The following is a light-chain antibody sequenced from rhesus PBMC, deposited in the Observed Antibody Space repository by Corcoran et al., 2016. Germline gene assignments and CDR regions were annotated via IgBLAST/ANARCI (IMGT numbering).Light chain of an antibody. J-gene: IGKJ4*01. CDR2: DAS. Sequence: EIVMTQSPATLPLSPGERATLSCRASQSVSSNLAWYQQKPGQAPRLLLYDASNRATGFPDRFSGSGSGTDFTLPISSLGPEDVGVYYCQQESNWPPFGGGTKVEIQ. CDR1: QSVSSN. V-gene: IGKV3-35*01. CDR3: QQESNWPP.